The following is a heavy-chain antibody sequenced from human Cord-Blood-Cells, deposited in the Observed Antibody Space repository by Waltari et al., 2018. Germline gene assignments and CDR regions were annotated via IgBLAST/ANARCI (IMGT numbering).Heavy chain of an antibody. CDR2: IYYSGST. D-gene: IGHD3-9*01. V-gene: IGHV4-39*07. CDR3: ARHPGGYDILTGYYINWFDP. Sequence: QLQLQESGTGLVKPSETLSLTCTVSGGSISSSSYYWGWLRQPPGKGLEWIGSIYYSGSTYYNPSLKSRVTISVDTSKNQFSLKLSSVTAADTAVYYCARHPGGYDILTGYYINWFDPWGQGTLVTVSS. CDR1: GGSISSSSYY. J-gene: IGHJ5*02.